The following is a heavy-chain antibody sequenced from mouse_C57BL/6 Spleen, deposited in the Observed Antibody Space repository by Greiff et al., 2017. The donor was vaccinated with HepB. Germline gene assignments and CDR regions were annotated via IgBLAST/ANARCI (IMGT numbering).Heavy chain of an antibody. CDR2: IYPGDGVT. Sequence: QVQLQQSGPELVKPGASVKISCKASGYAFSSSWMNWVKQRPGKGLEWIGRIYPGDGVTNYNGKFKGKATLTADKSSSTAYMQLSSLTSEDSAVYFCAKEGSDGYYEWYFDVWGTGTTVTVSS. D-gene: IGHD2-3*01. CDR3: AKEGSDGYYEWYFDV. V-gene: IGHV1-82*01. CDR1: GYAFSSSW. J-gene: IGHJ1*03.